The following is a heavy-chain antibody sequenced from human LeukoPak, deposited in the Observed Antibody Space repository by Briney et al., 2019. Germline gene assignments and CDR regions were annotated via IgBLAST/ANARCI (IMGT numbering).Heavy chain of an antibody. J-gene: IGHJ4*02. CDR2: TKHSGFT. CDR1: GGSSGGYH. D-gene: IGHD2-21*01. V-gene: IGHV4-34*01. CDR3: ARGKNPASHIGPSYYFDY. Sequence: PSETLSLTCGVYGGSSGGYHWNWIRQPPGKGLEWIGETKHSGFTNYNPSLESRVTISVDTSKNQFSLKLSSVTAADTAVYYCARGKNPASHIGPSYYFDYWGQGTLVTVSS.